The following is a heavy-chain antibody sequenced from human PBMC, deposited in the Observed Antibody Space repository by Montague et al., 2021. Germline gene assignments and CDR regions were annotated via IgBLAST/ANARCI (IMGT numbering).Heavy chain of an antibody. CDR2: IFYSGHT. D-gene: IGHD3-10*01. Sequence: TLSLTCTVSGGSVSSGGYYWSWIRQPPGKGLEWIGYIFYSGHTYYNPSLKSRVTISVDTSKNQFSLQLSSVTAADTAVYYCARAEDYYGSGSYLGFDYWGQGTLVTVSS. CDR1: GGSVSSGGYY. V-gene: IGHV4-31*03. CDR3: ARAEDYYGSGSYLGFDY. J-gene: IGHJ4*02.